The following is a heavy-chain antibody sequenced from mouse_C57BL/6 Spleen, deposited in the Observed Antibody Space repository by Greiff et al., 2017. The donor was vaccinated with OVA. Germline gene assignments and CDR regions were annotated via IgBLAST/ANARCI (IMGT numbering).Heavy chain of an antibody. Sequence: QVHVKQSGTELVKPGASVKLSCKASGYTFTSYWMHWVKQRPGQGLEWIGNINPSNGGTNYNEKFKSKATLTVDKSSSTAYMQLSSLTSEDSAVYYCASQTAQAAYYFDYWGQGTTLTVSS. CDR2: INPSNGGT. CDR3: ASQTAQAAYYFDY. J-gene: IGHJ2*01. V-gene: IGHV1-53*01. D-gene: IGHD3-2*02. CDR1: GYTFTSYW.